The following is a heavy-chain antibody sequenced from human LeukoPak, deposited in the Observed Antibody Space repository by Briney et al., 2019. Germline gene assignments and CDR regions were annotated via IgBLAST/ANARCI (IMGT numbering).Heavy chain of an antibody. V-gene: IGHV4-34*01. CDR2: INHGGST. CDR3: ARGTRYYDFWSGYHSRPYYFDY. CDR1: GGSFSGYY. J-gene: IGHJ4*02. D-gene: IGHD3-3*01. Sequence: KPSETLSLTCAVYGGSFSGYYWSWIRQPPGKGLEWIGEINHGGSTNYNPSLKSRVTISVDTSKNQFSLKLSSVTAADTAVYYCARGTRYYDFWSGYHSRPYYFDYWGQGTLVTVSS.